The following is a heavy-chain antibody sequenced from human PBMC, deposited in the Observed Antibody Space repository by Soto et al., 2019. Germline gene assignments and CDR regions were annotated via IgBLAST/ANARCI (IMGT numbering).Heavy chain of an antibody. J-gene: IGHJ4*02. D-gene: IGHD2-15*01. CDR2: IYWDDDK. CDR3: AHGQVDRGFDY. V-gene: IGHV2-5*02. CDR1: GFSLSTSGVG. Sequence: QITLKESGPTLVKPTQTLTLTCTFSGFSLSTSGVGVGWIRQPPGKALEWLALIYWDDDKRYSPSLKSRLTXTXXTSKNQVVLTMTNMDPVDTATYYCAHGQVDRGFDYWGQGTLVTVSS.